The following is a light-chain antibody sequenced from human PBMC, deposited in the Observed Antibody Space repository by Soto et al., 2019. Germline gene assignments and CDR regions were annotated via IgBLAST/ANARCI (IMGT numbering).Light chain of an antibody. CDR3: SSYTTSSTLYVV. Sequence: QSALTQPASVSGSPGQSITISCTGTSSDVGGYNYVSWYQQHPGKAPKLMIYEVSNRPSGVSNRFSGSKSGNTASLTISGLLAEDEANYYCSSYTTSSTLYVVFGGGTKVTVL. V-gene: IGLV2-14*01. J-gene: IGLJ2*01. CDR1: SSDVGGYNY. CDR2: EVS.